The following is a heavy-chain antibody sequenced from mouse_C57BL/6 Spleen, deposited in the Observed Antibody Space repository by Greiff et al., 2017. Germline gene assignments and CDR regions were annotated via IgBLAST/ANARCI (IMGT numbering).Heavy chain of an antibody. D-gene: IGHD3-2*01. Sequence: QVQLQQSGAELVRPGASVKLSCKASGYTFTDYYINWVKQRPGQGLEWIARIYPGSGNTYYNEKFKGKATLTAEKSSSTAYMQLRSLTSDDSAVYICAKSDRQLSMDYWGQGASVTVSS. V-gene: IGHV1-76*01. J-gene: IGHJ4*01. CDR3: AKSDRQLSMDY. CDR1: GYTFTDYY. CDR2: IYPGSGNT.